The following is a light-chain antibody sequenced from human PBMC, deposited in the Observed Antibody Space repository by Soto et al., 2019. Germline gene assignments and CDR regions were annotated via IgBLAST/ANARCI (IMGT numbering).Light chain of an antibody. J-gene: IGKJ1*01. CDR1: QSVSSN. CDR3: QHYNSYSEA. V-gene: IGKV3D-15*01. CDR2: GAS. Sequence: EVVLTQSPGTLSLSPGERATLSCRASQSVSSNLAWYQQKPGQAPRLLIYGASIRATDIPARFSGSGSGTEFTLTISSLQPDDFATYYCQHYNSYSEAFGQGTKVDIK.